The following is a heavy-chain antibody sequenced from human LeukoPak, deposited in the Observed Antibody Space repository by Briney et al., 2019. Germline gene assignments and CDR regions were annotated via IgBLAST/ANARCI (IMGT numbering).Heavy chain of an antibody. Sequence: PSETLSLTCSVSGDSITGYYWGWIRQPPGKGLEWIGNIYYTGNTYYNSSLKSRVTISVDTSKNRFSLRLSSVTAADTAVYYCARSRGRLAQPDYWGQGTLVTVSS. CDR2: IYYTGNT. J-gene: IGHJ4*02. CDR1: GDSITGYY. V-gene: IGHV4-38-2*02. CDR3: ARSRGRLAQPDY. D-gene: IGHD6-25*01.